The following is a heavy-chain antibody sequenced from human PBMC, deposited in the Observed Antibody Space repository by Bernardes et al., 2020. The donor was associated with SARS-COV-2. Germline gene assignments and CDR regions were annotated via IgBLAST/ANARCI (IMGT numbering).Heavy chain of an antibody. D-gene: IGHD3-16*02. V-gene: IGHV1-24*01. CDR2: FDPEDGET. CDR3: ATGVMITFGGVIGPGDY. J-gene: IGHJ4*02. CDR1: GYTLTELS. Sequence: ASVKVSCKVSGYTLTELSMHWVRQAPGEGLEWMGGFDPEDGETIYAQKFQGRVTMTEDTSTDTAYMELSSLRSEDTAVYYCATGVMITFGGVIGPGDYWGQGTLVTVSS.